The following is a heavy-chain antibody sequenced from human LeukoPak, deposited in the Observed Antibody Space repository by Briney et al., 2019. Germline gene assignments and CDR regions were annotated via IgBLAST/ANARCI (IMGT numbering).Heavy chain of an antibody. V-gene: IGHV3-9*01. CDR3: ARAWGYCSSTSCYTDAFDI. J-gene: IGHJ3*02. D-gene: IGHD2-2*02. Sequence: PGGSLRLSCAASGFTFDDYAMHWVRQAPGKGLEWVSGISWNSGSIGYADSVKGRFTISRDNAKNSLYLQMNSLRAEDTALYHCARAWGYCSSTSCYTDAFDIWGQGTMVTVSS. CDR2: ISWNSGSI. CDR1: GFTFDDYA.